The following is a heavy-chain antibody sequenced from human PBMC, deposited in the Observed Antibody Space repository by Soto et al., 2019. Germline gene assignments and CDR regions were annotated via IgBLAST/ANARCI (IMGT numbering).Heavy chain of an antibody. D-gene: IGHD3-3*01. CDR3: AREDYDFWSGPTANWFDP. CDR1: GFTFSSYW. V-gene: IGHV3-7*01. CDR2: IKQDGSEK. J-gene: IGHJ5*02. Sequence: GGSLRLSCAASGFTFSSYWMSWVRQAPGKGLEWVANIKQDGSEKYYVDSVKGRFTISRDNAKNSLYLQMNSLRAEDTAVYYCAREDYDFWSGPTANWFDPWGQGTLVTVSS.